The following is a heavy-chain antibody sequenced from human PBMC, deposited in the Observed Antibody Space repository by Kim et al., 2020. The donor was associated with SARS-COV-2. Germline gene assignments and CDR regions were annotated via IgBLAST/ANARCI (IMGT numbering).Heavy chain of an antibody. J-gene: IGHJ6*02. D-gene: IGHD3-10*01. V-gene: IGHV3-30*18. Sequence: GGSLRLSCAASGFTFSSYGMHWVRQAPGKGLEWVAVISYDGSNKYYADSVKGRFTISRDNSKNTLYLQMNSLRAEDTAVYYCAKIILSPNGSGSYPLDYGMDVWGQGTTVTVSS. CDR1: GFTFSSYG. CDR2: ISYDGSNK. CDR3: AKIILSPNGSGSYPLDYGMDV.